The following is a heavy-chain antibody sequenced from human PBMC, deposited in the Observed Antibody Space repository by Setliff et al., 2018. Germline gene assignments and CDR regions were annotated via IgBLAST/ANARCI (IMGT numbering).Heavy chain of an antibody. CDR2: IYYSGST. Sequence: SETLSLTCTVSGGSISSSSYYWGWIRQPPGKGLEWIGSIYYSGSTYYNPSLKSRVTISVDTSKNQFSLKLSSVTAADTAVYYCARGASSPFATGLWGQGTLVTVSS. CDR1: GGSISSSSYY. CDR3: ARGASSPFATGL. V-gene: IGHV4-39*07. D-gene: IGHD6-13*01. J-gene: IGHJ4*02.